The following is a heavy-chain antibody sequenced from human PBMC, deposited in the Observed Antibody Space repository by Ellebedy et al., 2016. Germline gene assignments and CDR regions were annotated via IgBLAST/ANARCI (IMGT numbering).Heavy chain of an antibody. CDR2: VYYSGSTY. V-gene: IGHV4-39*01. J-gene: IGHJ6*02. CDR3: ARGTGSYGCGMDV. D-gene: IGHD1-26*01. Sequence: SETLSLTXTVSGGSLSSGNYYWGWIRQPPGKGLEWIVNVYYSGSTYYYNPSLTSRVTMSVDTSKNQFSLKLSSVNAADTAIYYCARGTGSYGCGMDVWGQGTTVTVSS. CDR1: GGSLSSGNYY.